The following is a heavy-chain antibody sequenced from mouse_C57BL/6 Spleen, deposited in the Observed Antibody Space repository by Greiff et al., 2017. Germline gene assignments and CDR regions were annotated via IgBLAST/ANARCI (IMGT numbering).Heavy chain of an antibody. Sequence: EVKLMESGGGLVKPGGSLKLSCAASGFTFSSYTMSWVRQTPEKRLEWVATISGGGGNTYYPDSVKGRFTISRDNAKNTLYLQMSSLRSEDTALYYCARVGYYIAMDYWGQGTSVTVSS. CDR1: GFTFSSYT. J-gene: IGHJ4*01. CDR3: ARVGYYIAMDY. CDR2: ISGGGGNT. D-gene: IGHD2-3*01. V-gene: IGHV5-9*01.